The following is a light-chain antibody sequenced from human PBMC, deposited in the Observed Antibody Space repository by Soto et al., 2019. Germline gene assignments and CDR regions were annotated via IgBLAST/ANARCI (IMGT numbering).Light chain of an antibody. V-gene: IGLV2-14*01. CDR3: SSYTTGSTL. CDR1: SSDVGGYNY. J-gene: IGLJ1*01. Sequence: QSVLTQPASVSGSPGQSITISCTGTSSDVGGYNYVSWYQQRPGKAPKLMIYDVSNRPSGVSNRFSGSKSGDTASLTISGLQAEDEADYYCSSYTTGSTLFGTGTKVTVL. CDR2: DVS.